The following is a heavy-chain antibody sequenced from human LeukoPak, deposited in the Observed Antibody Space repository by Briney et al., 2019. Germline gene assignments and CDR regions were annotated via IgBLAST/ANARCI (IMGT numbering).Heavy chain of an antibody. CDR3: AKDQGIVVVVGRNNGFDP. CDR2: IKKDGSEK. V-gene: IGHV3-7*03. CDR1: GFTFSSYW. Sequence: PGGSLRLSCAASGFTFSSYWMSWVRQAPGKGLEWVANIKKDGSEKYYVDSVKGRFTTSRDNAKTSLYLQMNSLRAEDAAVYYCAKDQGIVVVVGRNNGFDPWGQGTLVTVSS. D-gene: IGHD2-15*01. J-gene: IGHJ5*02.